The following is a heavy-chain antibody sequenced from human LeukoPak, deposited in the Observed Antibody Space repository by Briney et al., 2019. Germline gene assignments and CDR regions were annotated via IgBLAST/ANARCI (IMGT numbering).Heavy chain of an antibody. J-gene: IGHJ4*02. Sequence: GGSLRLSCAASGFSFSSTTMHWVRQAPGKGLEYVSAISPDGVNTYYSKSVRGRFTISRDNSKNTMYLQTGSLRGEDMAVYYCARDEYGDYIFNYWGQGTQVTVS. V-gene: IGHV3-64*01. CDR1: GFSFSSTT. CDR2: ISPDGVNT. D-gene: IGHD4-17*01. CDR3: ARDEYGDYIFNY.